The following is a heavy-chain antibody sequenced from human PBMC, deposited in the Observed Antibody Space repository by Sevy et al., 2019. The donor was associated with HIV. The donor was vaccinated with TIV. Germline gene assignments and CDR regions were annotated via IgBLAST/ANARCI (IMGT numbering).Heavy chain of an antibody. J-gene: IGHJ3*02. V-gene: IGHV3-11*01. CDR1: GFTFSDYY. CDR3: AREYYGSGSYPDDAFDI. CDR2: ISSSGSTI. Sequence: GGSLRLSCAASGFTFSDYYMRWIRQAPGKGLEWVSYISSSGSTIYYADSVKGRFTISRDKTKNSLYLQMNSLRAEDTAVYYCAREYYGSGSYPDDAFDIWGQGTMVTVSS. D-gene: IGHD3-10*01.